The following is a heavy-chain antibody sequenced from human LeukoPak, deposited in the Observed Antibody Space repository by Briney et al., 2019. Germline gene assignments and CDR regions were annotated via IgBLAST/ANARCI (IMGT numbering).Heavy chain of an antibody. CDR3: AKTTDNHYYYYMDV. CDR1: GFTFSSYG. CDR2: ISTSSSYI. V-gene: IGHV3-21*01. Sequence: GGSLRLSCAASGFTFSSYGINWVRQAPGKGLEWVSSISTSSSYIYYADSVKGRFTISRDNAKNSLYLQMNSLRAEDTAVYYCAKTTDNHYYYYMDVWGKGTTVTVSS. D-gene: IGHD4-17*01. J-gene: IGHJ6*03.